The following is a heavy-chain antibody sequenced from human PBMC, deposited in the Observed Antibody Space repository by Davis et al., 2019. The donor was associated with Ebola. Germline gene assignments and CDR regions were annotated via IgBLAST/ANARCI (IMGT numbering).Heavy chain of an antibody. V-gene: IGHV1-46*01. CDR2: INPSAGDP. CDR1: GYTFTNYY. CDR3: ARAGYGSDLPDTYFYYYGMDV. J-gene: IGHJ6*04. D-gene: IGHD1-26*01. Sequence: AASVKVSCKASGYTFTNYYMHWVRQAPGQGLEWMGLINPSAGDPRYAPRFRGRVTMTRDTSTSTVYMELNSLGYDDTAVYFCARAGYGSDLPDTYFYYYGMDVWGRGTTVAVSS.